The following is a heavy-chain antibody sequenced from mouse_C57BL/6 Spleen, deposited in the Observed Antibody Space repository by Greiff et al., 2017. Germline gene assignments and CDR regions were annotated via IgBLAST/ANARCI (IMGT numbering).Heavy chain of an antibody. CDR3: ERTDDYDGSRYVEDIDY. V-gene: IGHV1-59*01. J-gene: IGHJ2*01. CDR1: GYTFPSYW. D-gene: IGHD1-1*01. Sequence: QVQLQQPGAELVRPGTSVKLSCKASGYTFPSYWMHWVKQRPGQGLEWIGVIDPSDSYTNYNQKFKGKAPLTVDTSSSTAYMQLSRLTSEDSAVYYCERTDDYDGSRYVEDIDYWGQGTTLTVSS. CDR2: IDPSDSYT.